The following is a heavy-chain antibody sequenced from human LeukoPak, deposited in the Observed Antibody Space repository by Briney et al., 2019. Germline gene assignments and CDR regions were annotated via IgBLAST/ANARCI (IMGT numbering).Heavy chain of an antibody. CDR2: ISASGGGT. D-gene: IGHD2-8*01. CDR1: GFTFSNYG. V-gene: IGHV3-23*01. Sequence: TGGSLRLSCAASGFTFSNYGMSWVRQAPGRGLEWVSSISASGGGTYYADSVKGRFSISRDNSNYTLYLQMDSQTAEDTAVYYCAKSQWVSLHFSFDFWGQGTLLTVSS. J-gene: IGHJ4*02. CDR3: AKSQWVSLHFSFDF.